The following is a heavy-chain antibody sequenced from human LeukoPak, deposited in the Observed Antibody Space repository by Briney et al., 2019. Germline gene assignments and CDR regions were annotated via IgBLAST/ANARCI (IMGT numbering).Heavy chain of an antibody. J-gene: IGHJ4*02. D-gene: IGHD5-18*01. CDR1: GGTFSSYT. V-gene: IGHV1-69*02. CDR2: IIPILGIA. Sequence: GASVKVSCKASGGTFSSYTISWVRQAPGQGLEWMGRIIPILGIANYAQKFQGRVTITADKSTSTAYMELSSLRSEDTAVYYCATFVIDTAMDSPSDYWGQGTLVTVSS. CDR3: ATFVIDTAMDSPSDY.